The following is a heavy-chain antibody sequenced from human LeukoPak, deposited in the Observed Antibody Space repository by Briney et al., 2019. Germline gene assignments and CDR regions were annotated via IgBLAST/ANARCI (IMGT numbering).Heavy chain of an antibody. Sequence: ASVKVSCKASGYTFTDYYIHWVRQAPGQGLECLGWINPNSGGTNYAQKFQGWVTMTRDTSINTAYMVLSKLRSDDTAVYYCATLGSAAFDIWGQGTMVTVSS. CDR3: ATLGSAAFDI. D-gene: IGHD7-27*01. CDR2: INPNSGGT. J-gene: IGHJ3*02. CDR1: GYTFTDYY. V-gene: IGHV1-2*04.